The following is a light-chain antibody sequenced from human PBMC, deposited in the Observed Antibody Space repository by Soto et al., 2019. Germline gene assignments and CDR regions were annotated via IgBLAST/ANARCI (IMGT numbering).Light chain of an antibody. CDR2: EVS. Sequence: QSVLTQPASLSGSPGQSITIPCTGTSSDVGSYNLVSWYQQHPGKAPKLMIYEVSKRPSGVSNRFSGSKSGNTASLTISGLQAEDEADYYCCSYAGSSTPLIFGTGTKVTVL. V-gene: IGLV2-23*02. J-gene: IGLJ1*01. CDR1: SSDVGSYNL. CDR3: CSYAGSSTPLI.